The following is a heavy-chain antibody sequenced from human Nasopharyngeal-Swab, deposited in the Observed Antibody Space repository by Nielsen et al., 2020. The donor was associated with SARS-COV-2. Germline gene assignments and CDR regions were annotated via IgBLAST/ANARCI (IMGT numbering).Heavy chain of an antibody. Sequence: VRQAPGKGLEWVSYISSSGSTIYYADSVKGRFTISRDNAKNSLYLQMNSLRAEDTAVYYCARGGDTEIDYWGQGTLVTVSS. V-gene: IGHV3-48*03. CDR3: ARGGDTEIDY. D-gene: IGHD1-26*01. J-gene: IGHJ4*02. CDR2: ISSSGSTI.